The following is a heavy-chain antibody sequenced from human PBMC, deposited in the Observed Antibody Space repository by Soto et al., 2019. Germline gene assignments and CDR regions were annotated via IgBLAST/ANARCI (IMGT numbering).Heavy chain of an antibody. J-gene: IGHJ1*01. CDR3: AQFSSWYGFQH. CDR2: IDSGSRTI. V-gene: IGHV3-48*02. D-gene: IGHD6-19*01. Sequence: GGSLRISCAASGFTFSTFGMIWVRQAPGKGLEWVSYIDSGSRTIFYADSVKGRFTISRDNAKNSIYLQMKSLRDEDTSVYYCAQFSSWYGFQHWGQGTLVTVSS. CDR1: GFTFSTFG.